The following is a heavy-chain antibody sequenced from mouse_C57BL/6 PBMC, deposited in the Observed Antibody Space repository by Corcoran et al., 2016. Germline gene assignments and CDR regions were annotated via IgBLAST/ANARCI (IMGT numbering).Heavy chain of an antibody. CDR1: GYTFTDYY. D-gene: IGHD2-1*01. V-gene: IGHV1-76*01. J-gene: IGHJ1*03. CDR2: IYPGSGNT. Sequence: QVQLKQSGAELVRPGASVKLSCKASGYTFTDYYINWVKQRPGQGLEWIARIYPGSGNTYYNEKFKGKATLTAEKSSSTAYMQLSSLTSEDSAVYFCARSGVYYGWYFDVWGTGTTVTVSS. CDR3: ARSGVYYGWYFDV.